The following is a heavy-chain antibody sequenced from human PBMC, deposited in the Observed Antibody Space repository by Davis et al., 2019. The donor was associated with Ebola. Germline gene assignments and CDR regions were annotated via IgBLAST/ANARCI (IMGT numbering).Heavy chain of an antibody. CDR1: GFTFDDYA. CDR3: ARAEDDYGEYPDALDI. J-gene: IGHJ3*02. V-gene: IGHV3-9*01. D-gene: IGHD4-17*01. CDR2: ISWNSGSI. Sequence: SLKISCAASGFTFDDYAMHWVRQAPGKGLEWVSGISWNSGSIGYADSVKGRFTISRDSSMNTVYLQMRSLRAEDTAVYYCARAEDDYGEYPDALDIWGQGTVDTVSS.